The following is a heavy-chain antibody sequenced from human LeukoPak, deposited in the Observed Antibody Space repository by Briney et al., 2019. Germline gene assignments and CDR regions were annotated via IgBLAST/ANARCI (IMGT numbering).Heavy chain of an antibody. CDR2: ISWNSGSI. CDR1: GFTFDDYA. CDR3: AKDISPSIPAASISSDY. D-gene: IGHD6-13*01. V-gene: IGHV3-9*01. Sequence: GRSLRLSCAASGFTFDDYAMHWVRQAAGKGLEGVSGISWNSGSIGYVDSVNGGFTISRDNAKNSLYLQMNSRRAEDTALYYCAKDISPSIPAASISSDYSGQGTLVTVSS. J-gene: IGHJ4*02.